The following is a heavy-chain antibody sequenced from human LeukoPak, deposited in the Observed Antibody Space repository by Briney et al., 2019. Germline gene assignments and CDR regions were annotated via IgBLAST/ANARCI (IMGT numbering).Heavy chain of an antibody. CDR1: GYTFTSNY. Sequence: ASVKVSCKASGYTFTSNYIHWVRQAPGQGLEWMGMIYPGDGSTGYAQKFQGRVTVTRDTSTSTVHMELSGLRSEDTAVYYCARDQEGFDYWGQGTLVTVSS. J-gene: IGHJ4*02. CDR2: IYPGDGST. CDR3: ARDQEGFDY. V-gene: IGHV1-46*01.